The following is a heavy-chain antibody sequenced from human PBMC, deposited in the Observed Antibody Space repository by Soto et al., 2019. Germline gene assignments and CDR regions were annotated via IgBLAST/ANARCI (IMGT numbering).Heavy chain of an antibody. CDR3: ANERSFIFDY. J-gene: IGHJ4*02. CDR1: GFTFSSYG. CDR2: ISYDGSNK. V-gene: IGHV3-30*18. Sequence: QVQLEESGGGVVQPGRSLRLSCAASGFTFSSYGMHWVRQAPGKGLEWVAVISYDGSNKYYADSVKGRFTISRDNSKNTLYLQMNSLRAEDTAVYYCANERSFIFDYWGQGTLVTVSS.